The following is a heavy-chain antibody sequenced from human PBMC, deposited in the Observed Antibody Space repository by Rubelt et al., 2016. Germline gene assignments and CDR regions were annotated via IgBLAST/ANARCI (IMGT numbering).Heavy chain of an antibody. CDR1: GGSSSGYH. CDR3: ARGLFMGNLDS. J-gene: IGHJ4*02. Sequence: QVQLQQWGAGLLKPSETLSPTCAVYGGSSSGYHWCWLRQPPGKGLEWIGEINHSGSTNYNPSLKGRVTISVDTSEIQFSLKMGSVTAADAAVYVCARGLFMGNLDSWGQGTMVTVT. V-gene: IGHV4-34*01. CDR2: INHSGST. D-gene: IGHD7-27*01.